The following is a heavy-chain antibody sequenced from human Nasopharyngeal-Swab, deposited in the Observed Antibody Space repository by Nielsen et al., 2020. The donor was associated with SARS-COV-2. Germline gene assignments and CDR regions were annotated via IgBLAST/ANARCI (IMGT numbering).Heavy chain of an antibody. J-gene: IGHJ6*03. CDR2: IFSNGEK. Sequence: WIRQPPGKALEWLAHIFSNGEKSYSTSLKSRLTISKDTSKSQVVLNMTNMDPVDTATYYCARISSLYYYYMDVWGKGTTVTVSS. V-gene: IGHV2-26*01. CDR3: ARISSLYYYYMDV.